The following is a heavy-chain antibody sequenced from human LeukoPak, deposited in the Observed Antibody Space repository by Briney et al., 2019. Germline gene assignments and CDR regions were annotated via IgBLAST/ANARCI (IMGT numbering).Heavy chain of an antibody. CDR3: ARSQNWWLDY. CDR1: GFTFSNYW. J-gene: IGHJ4*02. V-gene: IGHV3-7*01. CDR2: IKEDGSEK. D-gene: IGHD2-15*01. Sequence: GGSLRLSCAVSGFTFSNYWVTWVRQAPGKGLEWVAHIKEDGSEKYYVDSVKGRFTISRDNAKNSLYLQMNSLRAEDTAIYYCARSQNWWLDYWGQGTLVTVSS.